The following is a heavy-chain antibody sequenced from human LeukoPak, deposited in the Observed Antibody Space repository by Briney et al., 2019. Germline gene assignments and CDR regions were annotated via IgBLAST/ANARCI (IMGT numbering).Heavy chain of an antibody. D-gene: IGHD3-22*01. CDR2: IYHSGST. CDR3: ARDSLDYYDSSGYSWSFDP. V-gene: IGHV4-38-2*02. Sequence: PSGTLSLTCTVSAYSISSGYYWGWIRQPPGKGLEWIGTIYHSGSTYYNPSLKSRVTISVDTSKNQFSLKLRSVTAADTAVYYCARDSLDYYDSSGYSWSFDPWGQGTLVTVSS. J-gene: IGHJ5*02. CDR1: AYSISSGYY.